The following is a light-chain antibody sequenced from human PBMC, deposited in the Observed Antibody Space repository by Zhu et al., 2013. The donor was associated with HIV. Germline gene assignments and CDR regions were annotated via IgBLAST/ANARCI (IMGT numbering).Light chain of an antibody. J-gene: IGKJ1*01. CDR1: QAIRNE. CDR3: LQDYNYPRT. CDR2: AAS. V-gene: IGKV1-6*01. Sequence: AIQMTQSPSSLSASVGDRVTITCRASQAIRNELAWYQQRPGTAPKVLIYAASNLQSGVPSRFSGSGSGTDFTLTISSLQPEDFATYYCLQDYNYPRTFGRGTKVEVK.